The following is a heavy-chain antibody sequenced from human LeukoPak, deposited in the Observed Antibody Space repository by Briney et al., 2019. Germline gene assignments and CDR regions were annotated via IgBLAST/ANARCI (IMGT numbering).Heavy chain of an antibody. V-gene: IGHV1-69*13. J-gene: IGHJ5*02. CDR1: GGTFSSYA. CDR2: IIPIFGTA. Sequence: GASVKVSCKASGGTFSSYAISWVRQAPGQGLEWMGGIIPIFGTANYAQKFQGRVTITADESTSTAYMELSSLRSEDTAVYYCASSTKTVTTDWFDPWGQGTLVTVSS. CDR3: ASSTKTVTTDWFDP. D-gene: IGHD4-17*01.